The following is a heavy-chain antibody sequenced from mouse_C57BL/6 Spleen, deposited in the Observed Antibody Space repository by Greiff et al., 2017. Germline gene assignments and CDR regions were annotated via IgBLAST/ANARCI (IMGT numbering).Heavy chain of an antibody. CDR3: ARSLYGSSYWYFDV. CDR1: GFTFTDYY. Sequence: EVKLVESGGGLVQPGGSLSLSCAASGFTFTDYYMSWVRQPPGKALEWLGFIRNKANGYTTEYSASVKGRFTISRDNSQSILYLQMNALRAEDSATDYCARSLYGSSYWYFDVWGTGTTVTVSS. V-gene: IGHV7-3*01. CDR2: IRNKANGYTT. J-gene: IGHJ1*03. D-gene: IGHD1-1*01.